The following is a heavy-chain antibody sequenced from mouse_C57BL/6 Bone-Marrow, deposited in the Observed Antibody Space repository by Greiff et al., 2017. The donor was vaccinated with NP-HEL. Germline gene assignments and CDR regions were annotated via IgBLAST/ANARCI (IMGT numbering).Heavy chain of an antibody. J-gene: IGHJ2*01. CDR2: IDPSDSET. V-gene: IGHV1-52*01. CDR3: ARRDYGTLDY. Sequence: QVQLQQPGAELVRPGSSVKLSCKASGYTFTSYWMHWVKQRPIQGLEWIGNIDPSDSETHYNQKFKDKATLTVDTSSSTAYMQLSSLTSEDSAVYYCARRDYGTLDYWGQGTTLTVSS. D-gene: IGHD1-1*01. CDR1: GYTFTSYW.